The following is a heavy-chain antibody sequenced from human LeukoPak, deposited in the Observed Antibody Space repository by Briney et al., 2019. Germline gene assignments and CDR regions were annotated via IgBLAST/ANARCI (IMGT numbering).Heavy chain of an antibody. CDR1: GFTFSSYA. D-gene: IGHD3/OR15-3a*01. J-gene: IGHJ4*02. Sequence: GGSLRLSCAASGFTFSSYAMHWVRQAPGKGLEWVAVISYDGSNKYYADSVKGRFTISRDNSKNTLYLQMNSLRAEDTAVYYCARGSGFTSRRWTDDYWGQGTLVTVSS. CDR3: ARGSGFTSRRWTDDY. V-gene: IGHV3-30*04. CDR2: ISYDGSNK.